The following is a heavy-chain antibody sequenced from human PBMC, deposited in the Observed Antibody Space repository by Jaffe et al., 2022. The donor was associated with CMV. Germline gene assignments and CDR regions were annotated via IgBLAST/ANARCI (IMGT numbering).Heavy chain of an antibody. CDR2: IIPILGIA. D-gene: IGHD6-13*01. CDR1: GGTFSSYA. CDR3: AVHGGQGSWYPH. V-gene: IGHV1-69*09. Sequence: QVQLVQSGAEVKKPGSSVKVSCKASGGTFSSYAISWVRQAPGQGLEWMGRIIPILGIANYAQKFQGRVTITADKSTSTAYMELSSLRSEDTAVYYCAVHGGQGSWYPHWGQGTLVTVSS. J-gene: IGHJ4*02.